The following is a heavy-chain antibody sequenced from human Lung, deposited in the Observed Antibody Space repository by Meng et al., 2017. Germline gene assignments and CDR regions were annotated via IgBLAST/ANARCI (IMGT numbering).Heavy chain of an antibody. CDR2: INTYNGKT. Sequence: GEVLRSGHVEEYSVPLATVSVASSGYTLSCICVSWVRQGHGQGLEWLGGINTYNGKTDYAQKCQGRVTMTTDTLTNTAYMELRNLRSDDTAVYYCATRGNPYLNCWGQGTLVTVSS. CDR3: ATRGNPYLNC. V-gene: IGHV1-18*04. CDR1: GYTLSCIC. J-gene: IGHJ4*02.